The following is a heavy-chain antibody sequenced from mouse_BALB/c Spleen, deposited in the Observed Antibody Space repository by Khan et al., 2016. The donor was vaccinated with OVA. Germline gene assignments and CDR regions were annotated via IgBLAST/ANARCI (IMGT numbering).Heavy chain of an antibody. CDR1: GFTFNTFA. CDR3: VRPSYDGYYEWFAF. Sequence: MQLEESGGGLMQPKGSLKLSCAVSGFTFNTFAMNWVRQAPGKGLEWIARIRSKSNNYATYYADSVKDRFTISRDDSQSVLYLQMSNLKTEDTAMYYCVRPSYDGYYEWFAFWGQGTLVTVSA. D-gene: IGHD2-3*01. J-gene: IGHJ3*01. V-gene: IGHV10-1*02. CDR2: IRSKSNNYAT.